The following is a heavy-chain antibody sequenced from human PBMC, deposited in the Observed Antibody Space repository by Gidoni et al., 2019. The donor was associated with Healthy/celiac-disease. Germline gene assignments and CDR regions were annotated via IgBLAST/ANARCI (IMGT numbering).Heavy chain of an antibody. CDR2: ISWNSGSI. Sequence: DVQLVESGGGLVQPGRSLRLSCAASGFTFDDYAMHWVRQAPGKGLECVSGISWNSGSIGYADSVKGRFTISRDNAKNSLYLQMNSLRAEDTALYYCAKDYHGDYATFFDYWGQGTLVTVSS. V-gene: IGHV3-9*01. J-gene: IGHJ4*02. D-gene: IGHD4-17*01. CDR3: AKDYHGDYATFFDY. CDR1: GFTFDDYA.